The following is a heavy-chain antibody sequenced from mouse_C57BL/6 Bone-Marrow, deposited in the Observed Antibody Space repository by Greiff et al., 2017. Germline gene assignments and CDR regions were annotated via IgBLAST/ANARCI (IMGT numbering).Heavy chain of an antibody. V-gene: IGHV3-6*01. CDR3: ARGRTVDY. CDR2: ISYDGSN. Sequence: DVHLVESGPGLVKPSQSLSLTCSVTGYSITSGYYWNWIRQFPGNKLEWMGYISYDGSNNYNPSLKNRISITRDTSKNQFFLKLNSVTTEDTATYYCARGRTVDYWGQGTTLTVSS. CDR1: GYSITSGYY. D-gene: IGHD3-3*01. J-gene: IGHJ2*01.